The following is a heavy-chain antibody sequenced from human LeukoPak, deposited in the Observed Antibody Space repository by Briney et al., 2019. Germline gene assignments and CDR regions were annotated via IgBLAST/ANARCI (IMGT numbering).Heavy chain of an antibody. CDR3: ARGGRYSSTIRLFSDELDY. Sequence: PGGSLRLSCAASGFTFSSYDMHWVRQATGKGLEWVSAIGPAGDTYYPGSVKGRFTISRENAKNSLYLQMNSLRAGDTAVYYCARGGRYSSTIRLFSDELDYWGQGTLVTVSS. D-gene: IGHD6-13*01. V-gene: IGHV3-13*04. J-gene: IGHJ4*02. CDR1: GFTFSSYD. CDR2: IGPAGDT.